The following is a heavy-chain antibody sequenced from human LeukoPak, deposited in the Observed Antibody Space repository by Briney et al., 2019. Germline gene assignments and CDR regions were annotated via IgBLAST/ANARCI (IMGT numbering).Heavy chain of an antibody. J-gene: IGHJ4*02. CDR2: IDGSGGDT. D-gene: IGHD3-22*01. CDR1: GFTFSTYV. CDR3: AKDGPGYYYDSSGPKLDY. Sequence: GGSLRLSCAASGFTFSTYVMNWVRQAPGKGPEWVSAIDGSGGDTYYADSVKGRFTISRDNSKNTLYLQMNSLGAEDTALYYCAKDGPGYYYDSSGPKLDYWGQGTPVTVSS. V-gene: IGHV3-23*01.